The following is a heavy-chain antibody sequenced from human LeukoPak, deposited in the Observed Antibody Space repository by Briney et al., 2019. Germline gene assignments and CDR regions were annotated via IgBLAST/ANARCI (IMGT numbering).Heavy chain of an antibody. Sequence: GGSLRLSCAASGFTFSSYAMSWVRQAPGKGLEWVSAISDSGGSTYYADSVKGRFTISRDNSKNTLYLQMNSLRAEDTAVYYCAKDGWLLNYFDYWGQGTLVTVSS. V-gene: IGHV3-23*01. CDR1: GFTFSSYA. D-gene: IGHD5-24*01. J-gene: IGHJ4*02. CDR2: ISDSGGST. CDR3: AKDGWLLNYFDY.